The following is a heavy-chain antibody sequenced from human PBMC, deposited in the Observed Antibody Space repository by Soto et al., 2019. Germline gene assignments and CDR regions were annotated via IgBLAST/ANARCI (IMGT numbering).Heavy chain of an antibody. V-gene: IGHV3-23*01. D-gene: IGHD2-2*01. J-gene: IGHJ6*03. CDR1: GFTFSSYA. CDR3: AGSTANYYYYYMDV. CDR2: ISGSGGST. Sequence: EVQLLESGGGLVQPGGSLRLSCAASGFTFSSYAMSWVRQAPGKGLEWVSAISGSGGSTYYADSVKGRFTISRDNSKNTQYLQMNSLRAEDTAAYYCAGSTANYYYYYMDVWGKGTTVTVSS.